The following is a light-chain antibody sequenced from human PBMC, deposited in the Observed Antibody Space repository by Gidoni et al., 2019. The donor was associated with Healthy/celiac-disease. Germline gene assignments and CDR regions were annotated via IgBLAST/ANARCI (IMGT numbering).Light chain of an antibody. CDR1: SSDVGGYNY. V-gene: IGLV2-14*01. CDR3: SSYTSSSTWV. J-gene: IGLJ3*02. Sequence: QSALTQPASVSGSPGQSITISCPGTSSDVGGYNYVSWYQPHPGKAPKLMIYDVSTRPSGVSNRFSGSKSGNTASLTISGLQAEDEADYYCSSYTSSSTWVFGGGTKLTVL. CDR2: DVS.